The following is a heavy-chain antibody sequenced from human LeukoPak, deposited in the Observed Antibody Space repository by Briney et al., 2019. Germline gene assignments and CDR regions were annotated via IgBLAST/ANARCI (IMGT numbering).Heavy chain of an antibody. D-gene: IGHD3-9*01. Sequence: GGSLRLSCAASGFTFSSYSMNWVRQAPGKGLEWVSAISGSGGSTYYADSVKGRFTISRDNSKNTLYLQMNSLRAEDTAVYYCAKGNILTGSWAFDIWGQGTMVTVSS. J-gene: IGHJ3*02. CDR3: AKGNILTGSWAFDI. V-gene: IGHV3-23*01. CDR2: ISGSGGST. CDR1: GFTFSSYS.